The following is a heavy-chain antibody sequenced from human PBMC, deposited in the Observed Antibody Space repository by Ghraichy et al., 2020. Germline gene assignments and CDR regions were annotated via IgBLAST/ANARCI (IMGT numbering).Heavy chain of an antibody. Sequence: SETLSLTCTVSGGSISSYYWSWIRQPPGKGLEWIGYIYYSGSTNYNPSLKSRVTISVDTSKNQFSLKLSSVTAADTAVYYCAREGEVAGALDYWGQGTLVTVSS. CDR2: IYYSGST. V-gene: IGHV4-59*01. D-gene: IGHD6-19*01. J-gene: IGHJ4*02. CDR1: GGSISSYY. CDR3: AREGEVAGALDY.